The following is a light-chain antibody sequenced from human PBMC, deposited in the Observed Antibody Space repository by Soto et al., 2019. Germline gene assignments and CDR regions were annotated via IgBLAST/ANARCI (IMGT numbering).Light chain of an antibody. CDR3: SSYTSISTLV. CDR2: EVS. CDR1: SSDVGGYNY. Sequence: QSVLTQPASVSGSPGQSITISCTGTSSDVGGYNYVSWYHQHPGKAPKLMIYEVSNRPSGVSNRFSGSKSGTTASLTICGLQAEDEADYCCSSYTSISTLVFGTGTKLTVL. J-gene: IGLJ1*01. V-gene: IGLV2-14*01.